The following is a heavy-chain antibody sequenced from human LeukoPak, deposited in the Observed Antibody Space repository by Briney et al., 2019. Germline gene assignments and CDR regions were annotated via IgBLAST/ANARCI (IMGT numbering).Heavy chain of an antibody. J-gene: IGHJ4*02. CDR2: INPNSGGT. D-gene: IGHD3-9*01. CDR1: GYTFTGYY. CDR3: ARTLRYFDRAFDY. Sequence: ASVKVSCKASGYTFTGYYMHWVRQAPGQGLEWMGWINPNSGGTNYAQKFQGWVTMTRDTSISTAYMELSRLRSDDTAVYYCARTLRYFDRAFDYWGQGTLVTVSS. V-gene: IGHV1-2*04.